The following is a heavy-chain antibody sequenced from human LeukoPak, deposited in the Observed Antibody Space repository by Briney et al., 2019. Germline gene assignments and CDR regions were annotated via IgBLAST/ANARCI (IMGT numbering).Heavy chain of an antibody. V-gene: IGHV4-39*01. CDR3: ARLAGDYYYGMDV. J-gene: IGHJ6*02. Sequence: PSETLSLTCTVSGGSVSSTTYHWGWIRQPPGKGLEWIGNINYSGSTYYNPSLKSRVTISVETSKNQFSLKVNSVTAADTAVYYCARLAGDYYYGMDVWGQGTTVSVSS. D-gene: IGHD6-19*01. CDR2: INYSGST. CDR1: GGSVSSTTYH.